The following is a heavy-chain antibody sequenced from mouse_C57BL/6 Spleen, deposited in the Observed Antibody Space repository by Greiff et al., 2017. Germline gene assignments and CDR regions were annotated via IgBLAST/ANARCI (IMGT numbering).Heavy chain of an antibody. CDR2: IYPGSGST. V-gene: IGHV1-55*01. CDR3: ARSSSKGFAY. J-gene: IGHJ3*01. CDR1: GYTFTSYW. Sequence: QVQLQQPGAELVKPGASVKMSCKASGYTFTSYWITWVKQRPGQGLEWIGDIYPGSGSTNYNEKFKSKATLTVETSSSTAYMQLSSLTSEDSAVYYCARSSSKGFAYWGQGTLVTVSA.